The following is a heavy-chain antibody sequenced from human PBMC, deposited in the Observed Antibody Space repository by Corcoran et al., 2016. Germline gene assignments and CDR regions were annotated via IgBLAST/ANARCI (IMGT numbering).Heavy chain of an antibody. CDR2: ISAYNGNT. Sequence: QVQLVQSGAEVKKPGASVKVSCKASGYTFTSYGISWVRQAPGQGLEWMGWISAYNGNTNYAQKLQGRVTMTTDTSTSTAYMELRSLRSDDTAVYYCARETGTICGVVPWYYYGMDVWGQGTTVTVSS. D-gene: IGHD3-3*01. V-gene: IGHV1-18*01. CDR3: ARETGTICGVVPWYYYGMDV. J-gene: IGHJ6*02. CDR1: GYTFTSYG.